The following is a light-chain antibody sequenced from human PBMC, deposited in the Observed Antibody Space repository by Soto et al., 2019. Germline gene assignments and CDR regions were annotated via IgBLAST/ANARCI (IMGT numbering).Light chain of an antibody. CDR2: EVS. CDR3: SSYTSSSTLV. CDR1: SSDVGGYNY. Sequence: QSVLTQPASVSGSPGQSITISCTGTSSDVGGYNYVSWYQQHPGKAPKLMIYEVSNRPSGVSNRFSGSKSGNTASLTISVLQAEDEAYYYCSSYTSSSTLVFGTGTKVTVL. V-gene: IGLV2-14*01. J-gene: IGLJ1*01.